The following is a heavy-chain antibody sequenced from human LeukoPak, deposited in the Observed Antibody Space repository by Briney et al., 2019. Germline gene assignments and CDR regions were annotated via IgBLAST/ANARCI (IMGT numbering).Heavy chain of an antibody. Sequence: GGALRLSCAASGFTVSNNYMSWVRQAPGKGLERVSVIYSGGSTYYADSVKGRFTISRDNSKNMVYPQMNSLRAEDTAVYYCARDSPYSISWWSVSFDYWGQGTLVTVSS. CDR1: GFTVSNNY. V-gene: IGHV3-66*01. J-gene: IGHJ4*02. CDR2: IYSGGST. D-gene: IGHD6-13*01. CDR3: ARDSPYSISWWSVSFDY.